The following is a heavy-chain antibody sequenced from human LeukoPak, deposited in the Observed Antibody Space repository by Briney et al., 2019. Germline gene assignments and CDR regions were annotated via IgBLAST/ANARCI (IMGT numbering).Heavy chain of an antibody. D-gene: IGHD3-22*01. CDR2: INTDSSYI. V-gene: IGHV3-21*01. CDR3: ARGTVVTYDYYYGMDV. Sequence: GGSLRLSCAASGFTFSNYSMNWVRQTPGKGLEWVSSINTDSSYIYYADSVKGRFTISRDNAWNSLSLQLNNLRAEDTAVYYCARGTVVTYDYYYGMDVWGQGTTVTVSS. CDR1: GFTFSNYS. J-gene: IGHJ6*02.